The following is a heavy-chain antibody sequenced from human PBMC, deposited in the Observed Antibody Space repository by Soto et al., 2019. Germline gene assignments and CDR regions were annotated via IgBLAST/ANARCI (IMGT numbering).Heavy chain of an antibody. Sequence: ASVKVSCKASGYTFTRSGISWVRQAPGQGLEWMGWVSTYNGDTNYAQTFQGRVTMTTDTSTSTVHMEVRSLRSDDTAVYYCARTSMQSRGYSYGHGGMDVWGQGTTVTVSS. CDR3: ARTSMQSRGYSYGHGGMDV. J-gene: IGHJ6*02. D-gene: IGHD5-18*01. V-gene: IGHV1-18*01. CDR2: VSTYNGDT. CDR1: GYTFTRSG.